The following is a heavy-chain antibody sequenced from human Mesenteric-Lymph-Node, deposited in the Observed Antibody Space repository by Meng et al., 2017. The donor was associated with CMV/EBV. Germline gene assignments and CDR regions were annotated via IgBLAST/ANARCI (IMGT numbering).Heavy chain of an antibody. Sequence: GESLKISCAASGFTFSSYEMNWVRQAPGKGLEWVSYISSSGSTIYYADSVKGRFTISRDNAKNSLYLQMNSLRAEDTAVYYCARDQMYDFWSGYTYYYYGMDVWGQGTTVTVSS. CDR3: ARDQMYDFWSGYTYYYYGMDV. D-gene: IGHD3-3*01. V-gene: IGHV3-48*03. CDR2: ISSSGSTI. J-gene: IGHJ6*02. CDR1: GFTFSSYE.